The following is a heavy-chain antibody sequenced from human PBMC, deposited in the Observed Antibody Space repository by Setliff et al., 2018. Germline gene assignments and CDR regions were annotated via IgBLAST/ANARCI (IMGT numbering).Heavy chain of an antibody. CDR2: INTDSGNT. CDR3: AREGVDTRSSTDYRSNMDR. J-gene: IGHJ6*03. Sequence: ASVKVSCKASGYTFNFYGMHWVRQAPGQRPEWMGWINTDSGNTRYSQKFQGRVTIITDESTSTAYMELSSLRSEGTAVYFCAREGVDTRSSTDYRSNMDRGGKGTTGTV. CDR1: GYTFNFYG. V-gene: IGHV1-3*04. D-gene: IGHD5-18*01.